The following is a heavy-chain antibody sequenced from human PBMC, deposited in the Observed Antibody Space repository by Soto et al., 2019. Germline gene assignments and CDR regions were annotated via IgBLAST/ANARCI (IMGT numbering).Heavy chain of an antibody. CDR2: INPSGGPT. V-gene: IGHV1-46*03. CDR3: GRDPYGAETDYSYFDY. CDR1: GYTFINYF. Sequence: QVQLVQSGAEVKKPGASVKVSCKASGYTFINYFIHWVRQAPGQGLEWMGIINPSGGPTRYAQMSQVRVTMTRDTSTATVYLELSGLKSEDTAVYDCGRDPYGAETDYSYFDYWGQGTLVTFAS. J-gene: IGHJ4*02. D-gene: IGHD3-9*01.